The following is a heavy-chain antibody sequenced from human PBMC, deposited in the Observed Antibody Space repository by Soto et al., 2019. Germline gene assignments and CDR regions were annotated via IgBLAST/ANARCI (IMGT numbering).Heavy chain of an antibody. J-gene: IGHJ5*02. CDR1: GGSISSYY. Sequence: PSETLSLTCTVSGGSISSYYLSWIRQPPGKGLEWIGYIYYSGSTNYNPSLKSRVTISVDTSKNQFSLKLSSVTAADTAVYYCARDLSSSWYRWFDPWGQGTLVTVS. V-gene: IGHV4-59*01. CDR3: ARDLSSSWYRWFDP. D-gene: IGHD6-13*01. CDR2: IYYSGST.